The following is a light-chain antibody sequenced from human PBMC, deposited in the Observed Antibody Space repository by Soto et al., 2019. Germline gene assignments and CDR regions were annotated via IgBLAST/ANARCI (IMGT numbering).Light chain of an antibody. V-gene: IGKV4-1*01. CDR2: WAS. CDR3: QQYLTTPWT. Sequence: DIMMTQSPDSLAVSLGERVTINCASSQSVLYNSNKKDYLAWYQQKPGQPPRLLIHWASSRGSGVPDRFSGSGSGTHFTLTISSLQSEDVAVYYCQQYLTTPWTFGQGTKVDI. J-gene: IGKJ1*01. CDR1: QSVLYNSNKKDY.